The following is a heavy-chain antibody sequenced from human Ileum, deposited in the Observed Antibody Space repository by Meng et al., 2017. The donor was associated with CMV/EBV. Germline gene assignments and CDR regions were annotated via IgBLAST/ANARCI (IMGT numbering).Heavy chain of an antibody. CDR3: ARDRHCGGDCSLDYYYGMDV. D-gene: IGHD2-21*01. J-gene: IGHJ6*02. V-gene: IGHV3-21*01. Sequence: GVLKISCAASGFTFSSYSMNWVRQAPGKGLEWVSSISSSSSYIYYADSVKGRFTISRDNAKNSLYLQMNSLRAEDTAVYYCARDRHCGGDCSLDYYYGMDVWGQGATVTVSS. CDR2: ISSSSSYI. CDR1: GFTFSSYS.